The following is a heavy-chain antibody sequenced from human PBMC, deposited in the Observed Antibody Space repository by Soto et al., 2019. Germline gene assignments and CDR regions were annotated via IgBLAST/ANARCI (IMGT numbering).Heavy chain of an antibody. J-gene: IGHJ4*02. CDR3: VPLTRIAAAGTNRTIDY. V-gene: IGHV3-23*01. CDR1: GFTFSSYA. CDR2: ISGSGGST. Sequence: ESGGGLVQPGGSLRLSCAASGFTFSSYAMSWVRQAPGKGLEWVSAISGSGGSTYYADSVKGRFTISRDNSKNTLYLQMNSLRAEDTAVYYCVPLTRIAAAGTNRTIDYWGQGTLVTVSS. D-gene: IGHD6-13*01.